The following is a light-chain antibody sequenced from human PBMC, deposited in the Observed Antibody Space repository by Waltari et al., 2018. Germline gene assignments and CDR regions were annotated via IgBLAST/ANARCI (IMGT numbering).Light chain of an antibody. CDR3: YSYAGSSSFV. CDR2: YVN. J-gene: IGLJ1*01. Sequence: QSALTQPRSVSGSPGQSVTISCTGTISDVGGHNYVSWYQQHPGKAPKLMIYYVNKRPPGVPDRFSVSNSGNTASLAISGLQGEDEADYYCYSYAGSSSFVVGTGTEIIVL. V-gene: IGLV2-11*01. CDR1: ISDVGGHNY.